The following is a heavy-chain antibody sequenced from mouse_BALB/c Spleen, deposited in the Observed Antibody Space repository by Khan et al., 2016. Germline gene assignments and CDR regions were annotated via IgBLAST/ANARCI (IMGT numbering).Heavy chain of an antibody. Sequence: EVELVESGGGLVQPGGSRKLSCAASRFTFSTFGMHWVRQAPEKGLEWVAFISSGSTTIYYADTVKGRFTISRDNPKNSLFLQMTSLRSEDTAMYYCARIGLGRNYAMDYWGQGTSVTVSS. CDR3: ARIGLGRNYAMDY. CDR1: RFTFSTFG. V-gene: IGHV5-17*02. J-gene: IGHJ4*01. D-gene: IGHD4-1*01. CDR2: ISSGSTTI.